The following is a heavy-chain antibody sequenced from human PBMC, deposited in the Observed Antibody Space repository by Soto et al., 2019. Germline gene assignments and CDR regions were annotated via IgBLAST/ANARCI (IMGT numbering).Heavy chain of an antibody. V-gene: IGHV4-34*01. Sequence: WIWIRQPPGKGLEWIGEINHSGSTKYNPSLKRRVTISVDTSRNQFSLKLSSVTAADTAVYFCARPPYAFGFDIWGQGTVVTVSS. D-gene: IGHD3-16*01. CDR3: ARPPYAFGFDI. CDR2: INHSGST. J-gene: IGHJ3*02.